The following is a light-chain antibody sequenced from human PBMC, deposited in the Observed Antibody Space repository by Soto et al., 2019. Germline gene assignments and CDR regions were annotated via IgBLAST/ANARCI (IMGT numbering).Light chain of an antibody. Sequence: DIQMTQSPSTLSASVGDRITITCRASQSISIWLAWYQQTPGKAPKILIYDASRLETGVPSRFSGSGSGTEFTLTISSLQPDDFATYYCQQYNGYSPWTFGQGTRVETK. CDR3: QQYNGYSPWT. CDR1: QSISIW. V-gene: IGKV1-5*01. J-gene: IGKJ1*01. CDR2: DAS.